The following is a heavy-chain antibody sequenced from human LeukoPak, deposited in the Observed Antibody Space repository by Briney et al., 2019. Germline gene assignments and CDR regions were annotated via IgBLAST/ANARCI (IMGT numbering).Heavy chain of an antibody. V-gene: IGHV3-30*18. CDR2: ISYDGSNK. CDR1: GFTFSTYG. Sequence: GRSLRLSCAASGFTFSTYGMHWVRQAPGKGLEWVAVISYDGSNKYYADSVKGRFTISRDNSKNTLYLQMNSLRPEDAAVYYCANLPLWGQGTLVTVSS. J-gene: IGHJ4*02. CDR3: ANLPL.